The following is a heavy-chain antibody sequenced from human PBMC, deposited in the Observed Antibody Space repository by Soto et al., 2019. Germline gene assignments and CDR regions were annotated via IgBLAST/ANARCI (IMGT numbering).Heavy chain of an antibody. CDR1: GFTFSNAW. CDR3: TSSITIIVVYVDY. D-gene: IGHD3-22*01. J-gene: IGHJ4*02. V-gene: IGHV3-15*01. Sequence: PVGSLRLSGAASGFTFSNAWMSWVRQAPGKGLEWVGRIKSKTDGGTTDYAAPVKGRFTISRDDSKNTLYLQMNSLKTEDTAVYYCTSSITIIVVYVDYWGQGTLVTVSS. CDR2: IKSKTDGGTT.